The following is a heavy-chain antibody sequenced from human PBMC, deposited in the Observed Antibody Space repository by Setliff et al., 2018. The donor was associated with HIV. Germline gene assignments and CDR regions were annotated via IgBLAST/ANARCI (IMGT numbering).Heavy chain of an antibody. V-gene: IGHV3-30*02. CDR1: GFTFSYYG. J-gene: IGHJ4*02. CDR2: IRYDGSYK. CDR3: GVSGGSSPGY. D-gene: IGHD2-15*01. Sequence: GGSLRLSCAASGFTFSYYGMHWVRQAPGKGLEWVTSIRYDGSYKYYADSVRGRFTISRDNAKSTHYLQMTGLRPEDTAVYYCGVSGGSSPGYWGPGTLVTVPS.